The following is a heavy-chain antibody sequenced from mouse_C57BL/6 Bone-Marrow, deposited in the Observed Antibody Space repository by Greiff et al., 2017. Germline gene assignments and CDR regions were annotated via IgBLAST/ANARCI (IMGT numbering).Heavy chain of an antibody. D-gene: IGHD1-1*01. J-gene: IGHJ2*01. V-gene: IGHV2-2*01. CDR1: GFSLTSYG. CDR3: ARKGDLLLPPFDY. Sequence: VQLQQSGPGLVQPSQSLSITCTVSGFSLTSYGVHWVRQSPGQGLEWLGVIWSGGSTDYTAAFISRLSISKDNSKSQVFFKMNSLQADDTATYYCARKGDLLLPPFDYWGQGTTLTVSS. CDR2: IWSGGST.